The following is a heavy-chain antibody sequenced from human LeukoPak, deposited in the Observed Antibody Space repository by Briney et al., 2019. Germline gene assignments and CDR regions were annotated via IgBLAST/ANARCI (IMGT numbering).Heavy chain of an antibody. D-gene: IGHD1-26*01. J-gene: IGHJ4*02. CDR1: GFPFSSYW. CDR2: INIDGSNT. Sequence: QSGGSLRLSCAASGFPFSSYWMHWVRQAPGKGLVWVSRINIDGSNTNYADSVKGRFTISRDNAKNTLYLQMDSLRAEDTAVYYCARSLGGAYDYWGQGTLVTASS. V-gene: IGHV3-74*01. CDR3: ARSLGGAYDY.